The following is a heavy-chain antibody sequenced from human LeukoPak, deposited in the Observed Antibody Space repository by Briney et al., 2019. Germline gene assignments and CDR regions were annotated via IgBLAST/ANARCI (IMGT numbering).Heavy chain of an antibody. D-gene: IGHD5-12*01. V-gene: IGHV4-59*01. J-gene: IGHJ6*02. CDR1: GGSISSYY. CDR2: IYDSGST. CDR3: ARGGSGYDSFYYYGMDV. Sequence: NPSETLSLTCTVSGGSISSYYWSWIRQPPGKGLEWIGYIYDSGSTNYNPPLKSRVTISVDTSKNQFSLKLSSVTAADTAVYYCARGGSGYDSFYYYGMDVWGQGTTVTVSS.